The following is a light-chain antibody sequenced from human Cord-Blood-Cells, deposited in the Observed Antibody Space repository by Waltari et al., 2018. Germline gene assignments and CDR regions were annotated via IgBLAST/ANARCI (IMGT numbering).Light chain of an antibody. CDR2: WAS. J-gene: IGKJ2*01. Sequence: EIVLTQSPGTLSLSPGERATLSCRASQSVSSSYLAWYQQQPGPAPRLLIYWASSRATVIPDRFSCSGSGTDFTLTISRLEPEDFAVYYCQQYGSSPPYTFGQGTKLEIK. V-gene: IGKV3-20*01. CDR3: QQYGSSPPYT. CDR1: QSVSSSY.